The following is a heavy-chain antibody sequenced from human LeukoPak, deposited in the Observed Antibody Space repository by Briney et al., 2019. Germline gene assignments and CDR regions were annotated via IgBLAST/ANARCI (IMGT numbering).Heavy chain of an antibody. D-gene: IGHD2/OR15-2a*01. CDR1: GFSLSSYD. CDR3: ARADCSSSTCYLRSRWFDP. J-gene: IGHJ5*02. Sequence: PGGSLRLSCAASGFSLSSYDMNWVRQAPGKGLEWVSSISTSSTFIYYTYSVKGRFTISRDNAKNSLYLQMNSLSAEDTAVYYCARADCSSSTCYLRSRWFDPWGQGTLVTVSS. V-gene: IGHV3-21*01. CDR2: ISTSSTFI.